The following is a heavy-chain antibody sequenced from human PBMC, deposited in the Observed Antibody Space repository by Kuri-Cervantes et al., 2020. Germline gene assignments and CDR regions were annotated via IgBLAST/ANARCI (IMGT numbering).Heavy chain of an antibody. CDR3: AKTQKLQVRYFDWLLPVDY. V-gene: IGHV3-30*18. D-gene: IGHD3-9*01. Sequence: GGSLRLSCAASGFTFSSYGMHWVRQAPGKGLEWVAVISYDGSNKYYADSVKGRFTISRDNSKNTLYLQMNSLRAEDTAVYYCAKTQKLQVRYFDWLLPVDYWGQGTLVTVSS. CDR1: GFTFSSYG. J-gene: IGHJ4*02. CDR2: ISYDGSNK.